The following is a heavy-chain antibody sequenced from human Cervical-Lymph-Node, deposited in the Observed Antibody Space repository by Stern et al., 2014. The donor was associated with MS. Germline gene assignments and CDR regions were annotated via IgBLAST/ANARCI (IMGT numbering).Heavy chain of an antibody. CDR3: AHRPDSQTLDY. CDR2: IYWDDDK. D-gene: IGHD5-18*01. Sequence: QVTLKESGPTLVKSTQTLTLTCTVSGFSLTAEGVAVGWIRQPPGKALEWLGFIYWDDDKRYSPPLKSRLTITRDTSKNQVVLSMTSMAPVDTATYFCAHRPDSQTLDYWGQGILVTVSS. CDR1: GFSLTAEGVA. J-gene: IGHJ4*02. V-gene: IGHV2-5*02.